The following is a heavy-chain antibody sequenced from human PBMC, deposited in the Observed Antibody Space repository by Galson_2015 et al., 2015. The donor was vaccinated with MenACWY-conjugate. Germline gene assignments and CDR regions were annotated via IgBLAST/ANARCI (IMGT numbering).Heavy chain of an antibody. CDR2: INSRSTII. CDR1: GFTFSNLG. J-gene: IGHJ4*02. V-gene: IGHV3-48*02. Sequence: SLRLSCAASGFTFSNLGMIWVRQAPGKGLEWVSYINSRSTIIYYTDSVKGRFTISRDNAKNSLYLQMNSLRDDDTALYFCAREGYSSSTFDHWGQGTLVAVSS. D-gene: IGHD6-6*01. CDR3: AREGYSSSTFDH.